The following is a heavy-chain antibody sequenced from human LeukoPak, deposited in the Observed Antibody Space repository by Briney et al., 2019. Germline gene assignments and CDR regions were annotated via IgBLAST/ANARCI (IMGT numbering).Heavy chain of an antibody. V-gene: IGHV3-21*04. Sequence: GGSLRLSCAASGFTFSSYSMNWVHQAPGKGLEWVSSITSSSSYIYYADSVKGRFTISRDNSKNTLYLQMNSLRAEDTAVYYCAKGSDYVWGSYRSTYYFDYWGQGTLVTVSS. J-gene: IGHJ4*02. D-gene: IGHD3-16*02. CDR1: GFTFSSYS. CDR3: AKGSDYVWGSYRSTYYFDY. CDR2: ITSSSSYI.